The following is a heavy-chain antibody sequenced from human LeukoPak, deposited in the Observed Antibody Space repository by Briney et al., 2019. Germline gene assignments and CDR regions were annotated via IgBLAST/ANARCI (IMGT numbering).Heavy chain of an antibody. CDR3: AKDGRSRPYGMDV. D-gene: IGHD2-15*01. Sequence: SLRLSCAAPGFTFDDYTIHWGRQGPGKGLEWGSRISWNSGIIGYADSVKGPFTIYRDNAKNSLYLQINSLRDEDTALYYCAKDGRSRPYGMDVWGQGTTVTVSS. CDR1: GFTFDDYT. V-gene: IGHV3-9*01. CDR2: ISWNSGII. J-gene: IGHJ6*02.